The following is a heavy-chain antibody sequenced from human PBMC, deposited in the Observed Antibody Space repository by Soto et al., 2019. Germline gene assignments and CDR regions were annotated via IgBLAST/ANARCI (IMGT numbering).Heavy chain of an antibody. CDR1: GGSISSGDYY. J-gene: IGHJ6*02. CDR3: ARSWGFSINYYYYYGMDV. D-gene: IGHD3-16*01. CDR2: IYYSGST. Sequence: TSETLSLTCTVSGGSISSGDYYWSWIRQPPGKGLEWIGYIYYSGSTYYNPSLKSRVTISVDTSKNQFSLKLSSVTAADTAVYYCARSWGFSINYYYYYGMDVWGQGTTVTVSS. V-gene: IGHV4-30-4*01.